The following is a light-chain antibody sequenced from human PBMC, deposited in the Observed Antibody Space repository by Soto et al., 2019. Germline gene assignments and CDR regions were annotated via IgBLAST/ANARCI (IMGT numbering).Light chain of an antibody. Sequence: IVMTQSLESLAVSLGERATINCKSSQIFLYSSTNKNYLAWYQQKEGQPPRLLIYWAFTRESGVPDRFSGSGSGTDFTLTISSLQAEDVAVYYCQQYYSLPPTFGGGTKVDIK. V-gene: IGKV4-1*01. CDR1: QIFLYSSTNKNY. CDR2: WAF. CDR3: QQYYSLPPT. J-gene: IGKJ4*01.